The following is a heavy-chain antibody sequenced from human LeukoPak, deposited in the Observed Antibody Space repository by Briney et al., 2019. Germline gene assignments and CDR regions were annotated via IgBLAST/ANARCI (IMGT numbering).Heavy chain of an antibody. D-gene: IGHD6-13*01. V-gene: IGHV1-2*02. Sequence: GASVKVSCKASGYPVISYYMHWVRQAPGQGLEWMGWINPDSGDTNYAQKFQGRVTVTRDTSISTAYMELSRLRSDDTAVYFCAKVRAGAVAYDIWGQGTVVTVSS. CDR3: AKVRAGAVAYDI. J-gene: IGHJ3*02. CDR1: GYPVISYY. CDR2: INPDSGDT.